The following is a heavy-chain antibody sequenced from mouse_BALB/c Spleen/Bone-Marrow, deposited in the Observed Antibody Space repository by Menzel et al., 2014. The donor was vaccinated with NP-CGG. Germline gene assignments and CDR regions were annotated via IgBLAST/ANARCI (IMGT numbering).Heavy chain of an antibody. D-gene: IGHD2-1*01. V-gene: IGHV1-61*01. J-gene: IGHJ3*01. Sequence: QVQLQQSGIELVRPGASVKLSCKASGYSFTTYWMNWVKQRPGQGLEWIGMIHPSDSETRLNQKFKDKATLTVDKSSSTAYMQLNSPTSEDSAVYYCAREKVYYGISWFAYWGQGTLVTVSA. CDR1: GYSFTTYW. CDR2: IHPSDSET. CDR3: AREKVYYGISWFAY.